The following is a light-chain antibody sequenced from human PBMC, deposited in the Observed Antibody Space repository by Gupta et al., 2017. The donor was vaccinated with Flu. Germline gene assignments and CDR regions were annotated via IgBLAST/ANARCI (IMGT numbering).Light chain of an antibody. CDR1: SGSVSTSDY. CDR2: STN. Sequence: QTLVTHQPSFSVSPGRTVTPTCGLSSGSVSTSDYPSWYQQTPGQAPRTIIYSTNTRSSGVPDRFSGSILGNKAALTITGAQADDESDYYCVLYMGSGILVFGGGTKLTVL. CDR3: VLYMGSGILV. J-gene: IGLJ2*01. V-gene: IGLV8-61*01.